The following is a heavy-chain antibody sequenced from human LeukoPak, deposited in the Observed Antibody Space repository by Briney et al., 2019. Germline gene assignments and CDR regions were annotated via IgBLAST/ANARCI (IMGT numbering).Heavy chain of an antibody. Sequence: GASVKVSCKASGGTFSSYAISWVRQAPGQGLEWMGGIIPIFDTANYAQKFQGRVTITADESTSTAYVELSSLRSEDTAVYYCARDPTVTSLGAGWGFDPWGQGTLVTVSS. D-gene: IGHD4-17*01. CDR3: ARDPTVTSLGAGWGFDP. V-gene: IGHV1-69*13. J-gene: IGHJ5*02. CDR2: IIPIFDTA. CDR1: GGTFSSYA.